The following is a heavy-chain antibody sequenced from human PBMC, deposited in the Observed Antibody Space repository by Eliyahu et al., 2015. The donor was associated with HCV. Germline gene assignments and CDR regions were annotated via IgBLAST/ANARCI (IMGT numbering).Heavy chain of an antibody. D-gene: IGHD4-17*01. J-gene: IGHJ5*02. V-gene: IGHV4-34*01. Sequence: QVQLQQWGAGLLKPSETLSLTCAVYGGSFSGYYWSWIRQPPGKGLEWIGEINHSGSTNYNPSLKSRVTISVDTSKNQFSLKLSSVTAADTAVYYCARGLKVIDGDYDNWFDPWGQGTLVTVSS. CDR3: ARGLKVIDGDYDNWFDP. CDR1: GGSFSGYY. CDR2: INHSGST.